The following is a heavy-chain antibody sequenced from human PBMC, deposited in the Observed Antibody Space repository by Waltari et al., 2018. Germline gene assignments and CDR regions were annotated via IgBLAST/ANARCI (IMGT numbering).Heavy chain of an antibody. V-gene: IGHV4-39*07. Sequence: QLQLQESGPGLVKPSETLSLACTVSGGSISSSSYYWGWIRHPPGKGLEWIGSIYYSGSTYYNPSLKSRVTISVDTSKNQFSLKLSSVTAADTAVYYCASTIFGVVIIPRFDYWGQGTLVTVSS. CDR3: ASTIFGVVIIPRFDY. J-gene: IGHJ4*02. CDR1: GGSISSSSYY. D-gene: IGHD3-3*01. CDR2: IYYSGST.